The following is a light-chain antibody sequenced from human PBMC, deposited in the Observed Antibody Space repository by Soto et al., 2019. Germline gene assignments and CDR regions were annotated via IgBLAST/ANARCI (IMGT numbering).Light chain of an antibody. J-gene: IGLJ2*01. CDR1: SSNIGSNT. V-gene: IGLV1-44*01. CDR3: AAWDDSLHGPV. Sequence: QPVLTQPPSASGTPGQRVTISCSGSSSNIGSNTVNWYQHLPGTAPKLLIYSNNRRPSGVPDRFSGSKSGTSASLAISGLQSEDEADYSCAAWDDSLHGPVFGGGTKLTVL. CDR2: SNN.